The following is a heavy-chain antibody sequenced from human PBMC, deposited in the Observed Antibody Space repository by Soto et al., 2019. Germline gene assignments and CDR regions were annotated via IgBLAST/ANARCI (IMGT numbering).Heavy chain of an antibody. J-gene: IGHJ4*02. Sequence: GGSLRLSCAASGFTFSTYAMSWVRQAPGKGLEWVSTISDSGSGTYYAASVKGRFSISRDNSKNTLYLLMNSLSAEDTALYFCAKVHGSGTYYNFPDYWGQGTLVTVSS. CDR2: ISDSGSGT. D-gene: IGHD3-10*01. CDR1: GFTFSTYA. V-gene: IGHV3-23*01. CDR3: AKVHGSGTYYNFPDY.